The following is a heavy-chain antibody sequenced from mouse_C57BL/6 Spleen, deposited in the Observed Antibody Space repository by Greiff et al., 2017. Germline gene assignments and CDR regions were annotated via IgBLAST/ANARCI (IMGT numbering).Heavy chain of an antibody. CDR2: ISNLAYSI. CDR1: GFTFSDYG. CDR3: ASLGVIGKDYYAMDY. Sequence: EVKVVESGGGLVQPGGSLKLSCAASGFTFSDYGMAWVRQAPRKGPEWVAFISNLAYSIYYADTVTGRFTISRENAKNTLYLEMSSLRSEDTAMYYCASLGVIGKDYYAMDYWGQGTSVTVSS. D-gene: IGHD2-2*01. J-gene: IGHJ4*01. V-gene: IGHV5-15*01.